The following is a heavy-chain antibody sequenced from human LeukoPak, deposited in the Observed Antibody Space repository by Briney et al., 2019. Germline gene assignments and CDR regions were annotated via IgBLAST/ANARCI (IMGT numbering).Heavy chain of an antibody. D-gene: IGHD2-15*01. J-gene: IGHJ3*02. V-gene: IGHV3-30*02. CDR3: ARDPAYCSGGSCYPPLYAFDI. CDR2: IRYDGSNK. CDR1: GFTFSSYG. Sequence: GGSLRLSCAASGFTFSSYGMHWVRQAPGKGLGWVAFIRYDGSNKYYADSVKGRFTISRDNSKNTLYLQMNSLRAEDTAVYYCARDPAYCSGGSCYPPLYAFDIWGQGTMVTVSS.